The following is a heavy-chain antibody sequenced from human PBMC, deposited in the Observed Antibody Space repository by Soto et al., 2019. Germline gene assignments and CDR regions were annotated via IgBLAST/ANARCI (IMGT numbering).Heavy chain of an antibody. J-gene: IGHJ5*02. CDR3: ATNKYYYGSGSYYNDIERYNWFDP. CDR2: IYYSGST. CDR1: GGSISSGGYY. V-gene: IGHV4-31*03. D-gene: IGHD3-10*01. Sequence: SETLSLTCTVSGGSISSGGYYWSWIRQHPGKGLEWIGYIYYSGSTYYNPSLKSRVTISVDTSKNQFSLKLSSVTAADTAVYYCATNKYYYGSGSYYNDIERYNWFDPWGQGTLVTRLL.